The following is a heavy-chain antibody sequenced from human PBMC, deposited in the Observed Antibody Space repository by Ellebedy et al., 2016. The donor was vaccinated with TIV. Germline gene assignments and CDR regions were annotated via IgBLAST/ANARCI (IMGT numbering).Heavy chain of an antibody. CDR1: SYSFTNYD. Sequence: ASVKVSXNASSYSFTNYDINWVRQATGQGLEWMGWMSPNNGDTGYAQKFQGRVTMTTDTSTSTAYMELRSLRSDDTAVYYCARGRRELLPFGNKGNWFDPWGQGTLVTVSS. CDR3: ARGRRELLPFGNKGNWFDP. J-gene: IGHJ5*02. V-gene: IGHV1-8*01. CDR2: MSPNNGDT. D-gene: IGHD3-10*01.